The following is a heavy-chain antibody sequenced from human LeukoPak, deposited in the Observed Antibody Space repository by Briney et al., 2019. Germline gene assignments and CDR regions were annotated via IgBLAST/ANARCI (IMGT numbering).Heavy chain of an antibody. CDR2: INHSGST. V-gene: IGHV4-34*01. D-gene: IGHD3-10*01. J-gene: IGHJ4*02. CDR3: VGSGSYQGGVFDY. Sequence: SETLSLTCAVYGGSFSGYYWSWIRQPPGKGLEWIGEINHSGSTNYNPSLKSRVTISVDTSKNQFSLKLSSVTAADTAVYYCVGSGSYQGGVFDYWGQGTLVTVSS. CDR1: GGSFSGYY.